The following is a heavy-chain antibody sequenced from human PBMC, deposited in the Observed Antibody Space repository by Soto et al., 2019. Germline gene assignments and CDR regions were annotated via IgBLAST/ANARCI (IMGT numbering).Heavy chain of an antibody. J-gene: IGHJ6*02. Sequence: EVQLVESGGGLIQPGGSLRLSCAASGFTVSSNYMSWVRQAPGKGLEWVSVIYSGGSTYYADSVKGRFTISRDNSKNTLYLQMNSLRAEDTAVYYCARDRSSGWSVSRYYGMDVWGQGTTVTVSS. CDR2: IYSGGST. CDR1: GFTVSSNY. D-gene: IGHD6-19*01. CDR3: ARDRSSGWSVSRYYGMDV. V-gene: IGHV3-53*01.